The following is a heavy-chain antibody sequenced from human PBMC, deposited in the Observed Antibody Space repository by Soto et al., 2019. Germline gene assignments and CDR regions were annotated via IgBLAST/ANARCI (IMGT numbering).Heavy chain of an antibody. Sequence: QVQLVQSGAEVKTPGASVKVSCKASGYTFTSYAMHWVRHAPGQRLEWMGWINAGNGNTKYSQKFQGRVTITRDTSASTAYMELSSLRSEDTAVYYCARDFSWFGELIASDYWGQGTLVTVSS. J-gene: IGHJ4*02. D-gene: IGHD3-10*01. V-gene: IGHV1-3*01. CDR1: GYTFTSYA. CDR3: ARDFSWFGELIASDY. CDR2: INAGNGNT.